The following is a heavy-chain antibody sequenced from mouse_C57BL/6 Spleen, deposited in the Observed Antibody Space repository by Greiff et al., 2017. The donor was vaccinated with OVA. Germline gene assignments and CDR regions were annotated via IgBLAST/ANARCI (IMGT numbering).Heavy chain of an antibody. CDR3: ARPHYYGSSYEDYYAMDY. Sequence: EVQRVESGGDLVKPGGSLKLSCAASGFTFSSYGMSWVRQTPDKRLEWVATISSGGSYTYYPDSVKGRFTISRDNAKNTLYLQMSSLKSEDTAMYYCARPHYYGSSYEDYYAMDYWGQGTSVTVSS. CDR2: ISSGGSYT. CDR1: GFTFSSYG. D-gene: IGHD1-1*01. J-gene: IGHJ4*01. V-gene: IGHV5-6*01.